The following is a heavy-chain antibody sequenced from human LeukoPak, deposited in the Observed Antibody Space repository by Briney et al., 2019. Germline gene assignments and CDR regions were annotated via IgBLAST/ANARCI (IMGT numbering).Heavy chain of an antibody. Sequence: GGSLRLSCAASGFTFSSYDMHWVRQATGKGLEWVSAIGTAGDTYYPGSVKGRFTISRENAKNSLYLQMNSLRAGDTAVYYCARGPSTAAGYYFDYWGLGTLVTVSS. V-gene: IGHV3-13*01. J-gene: IGHJ4*02. CDR1: GFTFSSYD. CDR3: ARGPSTAAGYYFDY. D-gene: IGHD6-13*01. CDR2: IGTAGDT.